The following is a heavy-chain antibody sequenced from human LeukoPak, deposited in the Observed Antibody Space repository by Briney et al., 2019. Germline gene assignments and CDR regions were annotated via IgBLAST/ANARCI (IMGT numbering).Heavy chain of an antibody. CDR1: GGSFSGYY. Sequence: PSETLSLTCAVYGGSFSGYYWSWIRQPPGKGLEWIGEINHSGSTNYNPSLKSRVTISVDTSKNQFSLKLSSVTAADTAVYYCARAGRYHYGSGSYYELWGQGTLVTVSS. D-gene: IGHD3-10*01. V-gene: IGHV4-34*01. J-gene: IGHJ4*02. CDR3: ARAGRYHYGSGSYYEL. CDR2: INHSGST.